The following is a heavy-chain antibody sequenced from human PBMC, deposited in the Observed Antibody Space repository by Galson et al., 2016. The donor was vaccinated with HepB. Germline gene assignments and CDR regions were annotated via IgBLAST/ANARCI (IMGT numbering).Heavy chain of an antibody. CDR3: AHRRRDWYLVGYFDY. CDR2: IYWDNDK. CDR1: GFSVSTSGVG. D-gene: IGHD3-9*01. V-gene: IGHV2-5*02. Sequence: PALVKPTQTLTLTCTLSGFSVSTSGVGVGWIRQPPGKALEWLALIYWDNDKRYRPSLKSRLTISRDTSKNQVVLTMTDMDPVDTATYYCAHRRRDWYLVGYFDYWGQGTLVTVSS. J-gene: IGHJ4*02.